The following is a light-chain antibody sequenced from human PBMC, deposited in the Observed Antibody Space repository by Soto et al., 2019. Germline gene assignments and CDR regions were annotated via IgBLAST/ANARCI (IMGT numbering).Light chain of an antibody. CDR1: QTISSW. V-gene: IGKV1-5*01. Sequence: DIQMTEYPSSLSASVGDRVTITCRASQTISSWLAWYQQKPGKAPNLLMYDASSLESGVPSRFSGSGSGTEFTLTISSLQPEDFATYYCLQHKSYPRTFGQGTKVDIK. CDR2: DAS. CDR3: LQHKSYPRT. J-gene: IGKJ1*01.